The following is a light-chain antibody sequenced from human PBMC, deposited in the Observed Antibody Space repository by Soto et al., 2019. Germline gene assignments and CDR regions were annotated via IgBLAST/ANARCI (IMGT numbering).Light chain of an antibody. CDR2: GAY. V-gene: IGKV3-20*01. CDR1: QSVSSSY. Sequence: EIVLTQSPGTLSLSPGERATLSCRASQSVSSSYLAWYQQKPGQAPRLLIYGAYSRATGIQDRFSGSGSGTDFTLTITRLEPEDFAVYYCKQYSSSPGTFGQGTKVDIK. CDR3: KQYSSSPGT. J-gene: IGKJ1*01.